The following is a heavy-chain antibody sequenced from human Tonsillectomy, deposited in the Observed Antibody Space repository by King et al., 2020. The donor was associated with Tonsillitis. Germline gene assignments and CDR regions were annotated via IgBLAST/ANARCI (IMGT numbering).Heavy chain of an antibody. V-gene: IGHV3-23*04. Sequence: VQLVESGGGLVQPGGSLRLSCAASGFTFSSYAMSCVRQAPGKGLEWVSGISGSGGSTYYADSVKDRFTISRDNSKNTLYLQMNSLRAEDTAVYYCAKGAPGIAVAGSGAFDYWGQGTLVTVSS. CDR3: AKGAPGIAVAGSGAFDY. J-gene: IGHJ4*02. CDR1: GFTFSSYA. D-gene: IGHD6-19*01. CDR2: ISGSGGST.